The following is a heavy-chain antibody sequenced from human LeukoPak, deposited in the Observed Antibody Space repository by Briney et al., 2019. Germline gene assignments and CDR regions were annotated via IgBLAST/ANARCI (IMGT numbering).Heavy chain of an antibody. J-gene: IGHJ5*02. Sequence: PGGSLRLSCAASGFTFSSYAMSWVRQAPGKGLEWVSAISGSGGSTYYADSVKGRFTISRDNSKNTLYLQMNSLRAEDTAVYYCAKDPVRGYSYGSSIGWFDPWGQGTLVTVSS. CDR2: ISGSGGST. CDR3: AKDPVRGYSYGSSIGWFDP. CDR1: GFTFSSYA. D-gene: IGHD5-18*01. V-gene: IGHV3-23*01.